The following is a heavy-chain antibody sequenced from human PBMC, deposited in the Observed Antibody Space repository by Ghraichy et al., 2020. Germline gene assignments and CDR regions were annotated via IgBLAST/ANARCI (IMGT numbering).Heavy chain of an antibody. D-gene: IGHD6-6*01. V-gene: IGHV3-7*01. Sequence: GGSLRLSGAASGFTFSSYWMSWVRQAPGKGLGWVANIKQDGSEKYYVDSVKGRFTISRDNAKNSLYLQMNSLRAEDTAVYYCARDRTGGSSVFPIPFFDYWGQGTLVTVSS. CDR3: ARDRTGGSSVFPIPFFDY. CDR1: GFTFSSYW. CDR2: IKQDGSEK. J-gene: IGHJ4*02.